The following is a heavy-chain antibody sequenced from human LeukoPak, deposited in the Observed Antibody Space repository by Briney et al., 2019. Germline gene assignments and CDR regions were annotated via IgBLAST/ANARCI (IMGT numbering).Heavy chain of an antibody. CDR2: ITHTGGT. CDR1: GGSFNGYY. Sequence: SETLSLTCGVYGGSFNGYYWSWIRQSPAKSLEWIGEITHTGGTNYNPSLKSRVTISIDTSGNQFSLKLTSVTAADTAVYYCAREGRSRTSTGGDLDFWGQGILVTVSS. D-gene: IGHD2-2*01. J-gene: IGHJ4*02. V-gene: IGHV4-34*01. CDR3: AREGRSRTSTGGDLDF.